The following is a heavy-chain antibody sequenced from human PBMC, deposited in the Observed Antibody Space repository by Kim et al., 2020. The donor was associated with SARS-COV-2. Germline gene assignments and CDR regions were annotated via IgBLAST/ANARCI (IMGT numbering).Heavy chain of an antibody. CDR1: GYSFTSYW. J-gene: IGHJ5*02. Sequence: GESLKISCKGSGYSFTSYWISWVRQMPGKGLEWMGRIDPSDSYTNYSPSFQGHVTISADKSISTAYLQWSSLKASDTAMYYCARLENSGYDPLGWFDPWGQGTLVTVSS. CDR2: IDPSDSYT. CDR3: ARLENSGYDPLGWFDP. V-gene: IGHV5-10-1*01. D-gene: IGHD5-12*01.